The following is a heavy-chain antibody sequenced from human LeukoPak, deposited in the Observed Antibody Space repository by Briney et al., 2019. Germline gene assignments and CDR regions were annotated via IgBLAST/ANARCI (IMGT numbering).Heavy chain of an antibody. CDR3: AKDYVWGSYRSQYFDY. CDR2: ISGSGGST. Sequence: PGRSLRLSCAASGFTFSSYAMHWVRQAPGKGLEWVSAISGSGGSTYYADSVKGRFTISRDNSKNTLYLQMNSLRAEDTAVYYCAKDYVWGSYRSQYFDYWGQGTLVTVSS. J-gene: IGHJ4*02. CDR1: GFTFSSYA. D-gene: IGHD3-16*02. V-gene: IGHV3-23*01.